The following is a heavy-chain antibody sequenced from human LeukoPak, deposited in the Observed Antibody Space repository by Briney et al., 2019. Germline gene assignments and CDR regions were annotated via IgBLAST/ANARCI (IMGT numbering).Heavy chain of an antibody. Sequence: PSETLSLTCTVSGGSISSYYWSWIRQPPGKGLEWIGYIYYSGSTNYNPSLRSRVTISVDTSKNQFSLKLSSVTAADTAVYYCAGHPLSGYYYYGMDVWGQGTTVTVSS. D-gene: IGHD6-25*01. J-gene: IGHJ6*02. CDR1: GGSISSYY. CDR2: IYYSGST. V-gene: IGHV4-59*01. CDR3: AGHPLSGYYYYGMDV.